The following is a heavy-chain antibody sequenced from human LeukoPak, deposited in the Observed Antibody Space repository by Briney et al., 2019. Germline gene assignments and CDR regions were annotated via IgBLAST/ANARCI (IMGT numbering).Heavy chain of an antibody. J-gene: IGHJ6*03. V-gene: IGHV3-33*06. CDR1: EFTFSSYG. Sequence: GRSLRLSCAASEFTFSSYGMHWVRQAPGKGLEWVAVIWYDGNNKYYADSVKGRFTIPRDNSKNTLYLQMNSLRAEDTAVYYCAKDYCSSTSCYLPSYYMDVWGKGTTVTVSS. CDR3: AKDYCSSTSCYLPSYYMDV. D-gene: IGHD2-2*01. CDR2: IWYDGNNK.